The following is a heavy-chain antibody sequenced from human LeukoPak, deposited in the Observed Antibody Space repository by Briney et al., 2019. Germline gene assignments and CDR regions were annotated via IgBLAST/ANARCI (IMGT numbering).Heavy chain of an antibody. D-gene: IGHD5-12*01. CDR2: IDPGDSDT. CDR3: AGQNSGYDWAPY. V-gene: IGHV5-51*01. CDR1: GYSFTTYW. Sequence: GGSLKISCKGSGYSFTTYWIAWVRQVPGKGLEGVGIIDPGDSDTRYSPSVQGQVTISADKSINTAYLQWSSLKASDTAMYYCAGQNSGYDWAPYWGQGTLVTVSS. J-gene: IGHJ4*02.